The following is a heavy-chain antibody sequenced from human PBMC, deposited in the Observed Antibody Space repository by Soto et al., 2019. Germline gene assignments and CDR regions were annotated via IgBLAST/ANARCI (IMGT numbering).Heavy chain of an antibody. CDR2: ISYDGSNK. J-gene: IGHJ6*02. V-gene: IGHV3-30*18. CDR3: AKKLGLQFYYYGMDV. D-gene: IGHD5-12*01. Sequence: GGSLRLSCAASGFTFSSYGMHWVRQAPGKGLEWVAVISYDGSNKYYADSVKGRFTISRDNSKNTLYLQMNSLRAEDTAVYYCAKKLGLQFYYYGMDVWGQGTTVTVSS. CDR1: GFTFSSYG.